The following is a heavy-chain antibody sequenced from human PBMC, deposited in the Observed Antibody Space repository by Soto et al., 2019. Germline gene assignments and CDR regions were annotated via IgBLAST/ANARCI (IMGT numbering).Heavy chain of an antibody. CDR1: GIIFSGYG. Sequence: PGGSLRLSCAASGIIFSGYGMHWGRQAPGQGLEWVAVIRFDGTNTYYADSVKGRFTISRDNSKNMLYLQMNSLRAEDTAVYYCARGGVGATVFFGFFDYWGQGALVTVSS. J-gene: IGHJ4*02. D-gene: IGHD1-26*01. CDR3: ARGGVGATVFFGFFDY. V-gene: IGHV3-33*01. CDR2: IRFDGTNT.